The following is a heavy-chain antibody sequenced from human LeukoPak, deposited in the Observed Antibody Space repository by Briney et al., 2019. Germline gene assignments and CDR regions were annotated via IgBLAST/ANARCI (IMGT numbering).Heavy chain of an antibody. J-gene: IGHJ4*02. V-gene: IGHV6-1*01. CDR2: AYYRSKWYI. Sequence: SQTLSLTCAISGDSVSGSPAVWNWIRQSPPRGLDWLGRAYYRSKWYIDYAVSVKGRITITPDTSKNQFSLQLNSVTPEDTAVYYCARGAVRGGTNFDYWGQGTLVTVSS. CDR3: ARGAVRGGTNFDY. D-gene: IGHD3-10*01. CDR1: GDSVSGSPAV.